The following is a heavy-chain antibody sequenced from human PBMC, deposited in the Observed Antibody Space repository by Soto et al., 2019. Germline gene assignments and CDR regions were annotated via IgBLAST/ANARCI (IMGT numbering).Heavy chain of an antibody. CDR2: INWNGGST. Sequence: PGGSLRLSWAASGFTLDDYGVSWVRQAPGKGLEWVSGINWNGGSTGYADSVKGRFTISRDTPKNSLYLQMNSLRAEDTALYYCARVPPGGYSGYVSAFDIWGQGTMVTVSS. D-gene: IGHD5-12*01. J-gene: IGHJ3*02. V-gene: IGHV3-20*04. CDR3: ARVPPGGYSGYVSAFDI. CDR1: GFTLDDYG.